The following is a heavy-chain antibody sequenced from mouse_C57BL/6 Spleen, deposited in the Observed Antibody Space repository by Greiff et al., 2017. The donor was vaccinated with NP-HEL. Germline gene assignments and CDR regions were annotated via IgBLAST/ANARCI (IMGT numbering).Heavy chain of an antibody. Sequence: VQLQQSGAELAKPGASVKLSCKASGYTFTSYWMHWVKQRPGQGLEWIGYINPSSGYPKYNQKFKDKATLTAEKSSSTAYMQLSSLTYEDSAVYYCARSAYYGSSSYWYFDVWGTGTTVTVSS. CDR1: GYTFTSYW. CDR2: INPSSGYP. V-gene: IGHV1-7*01. CDR3: ARSAYYGSSSYWYFDV. D-gene: IGHD1-1*01. J-gene: IGHJ1*03.